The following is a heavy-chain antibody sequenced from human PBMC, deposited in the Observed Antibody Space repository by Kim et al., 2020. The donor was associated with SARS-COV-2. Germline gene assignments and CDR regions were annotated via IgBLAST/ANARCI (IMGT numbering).Heavy chain of an antibody. CDR3: ARDRNYYDSSDYRGVEFDS. CDR1: GFTFSSYS. Sequence: GGSLRLSCAASGFTFSSYSMNWVRQAPGKGLEWVSYISSGSSTIYYADSVKGRFTISRDNAKNSLYLQMNSLRDEDTAVYYCARDRNYYDSSDYRGVEFDSWGQGTLVTVSS. D-gene: IGHD3-22*01. J-gene: IGHJ4*02. CDR2: ISSGSSTI. V-gene: IGHV3-48*02.